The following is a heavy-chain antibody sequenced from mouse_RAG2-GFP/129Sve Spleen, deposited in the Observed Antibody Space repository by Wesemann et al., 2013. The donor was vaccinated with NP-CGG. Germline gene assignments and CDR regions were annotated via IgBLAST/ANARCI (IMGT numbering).Heavy chain of an antibody. Sequence: GNNAEYSASVKGRFTISRDNSQSILYLQMNTLRAEDSATYYCARDRYYAMDYWGQGTSVTVSS. CDR3: ARDRYYAMDY. J-gene: IGHJ4*01. CDR2: GNNA. V-gene: IGHV7-3*02.